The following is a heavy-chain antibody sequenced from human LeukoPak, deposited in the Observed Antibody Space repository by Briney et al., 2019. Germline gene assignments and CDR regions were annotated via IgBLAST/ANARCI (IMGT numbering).Heavy chain of an antibody. D-gene: IGHD3-10*01. CDR1: GFTFDDYG. CDR3: AKDLESGSGYYGSGSSGYYYYYYGMDV. J-gene: IGHJ6*02. CDR2: INGSGGST. V-gene: IGHV3-23*01. Sequence: PGGSLRLSCAASGFTFDDYGMSWVRQAPGKGLEWASAINGSGGSTYYADSVKGRFTISRDNSKNTLYLQMNSLRAEDTAVYYCAKDLESGSGYYGSGSSGYYYYYYGMDVWGQGTTVTVSS.